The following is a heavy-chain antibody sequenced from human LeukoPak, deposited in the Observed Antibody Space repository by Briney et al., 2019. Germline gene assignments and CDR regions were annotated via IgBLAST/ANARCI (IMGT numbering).Heavy chain of an antibody. Sequence: ASVKVSCKASGGTFSSYAISWVRQAPGQGLEWMGGIIPIFGTANYAQKFQGRVTITADESTSTAYMELSSLRSEDTAVYYCAREALPNGVWRVGWFDPWGQGTLVTVFS. CDR1: GGTFSSYA. CDR2: IIPIFGTA. V-gene: IGHV1-69*01. D-gene: IGHD2-8*01. CDR3: AREALPNGVWRVGWFDP. J-gene: IGHJ5*02.